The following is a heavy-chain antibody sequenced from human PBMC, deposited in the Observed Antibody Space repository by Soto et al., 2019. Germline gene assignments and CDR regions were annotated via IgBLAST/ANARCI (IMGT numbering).Heavy chain of an antibody. Sequence: EVHLVESGGGLVQPGGSLTLSCAASGFTFNTYEMNWVRLPPGKGLEWLSYISSTGYWKYYADSLEGRFTVSRDNVKNILYLQINGLRVEDTAVYYCARSSIASDWGQGTLVTVSS. D-gene: IGHD6-6*01. CDR2: ISSTGYWK. CDR3: ARSSIASD. J-gene: IGHJ4*02. V-gene: IGHV3-48*03. CDR1: GFTFNTYE.